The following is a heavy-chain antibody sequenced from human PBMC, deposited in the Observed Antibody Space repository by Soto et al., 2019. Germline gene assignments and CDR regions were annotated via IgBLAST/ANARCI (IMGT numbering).Heavy chain of an antibody. CDR2: ISYDGSNE. CDR1: GFTFSSYG. V-gene: IGHV3-30*03. CDR3: ARTSAAGKYYYGMDV. Sequence: PGGSLRLSCAVSGFTFSSYGMHWVRQAPGKGLEWVAHISYDGSNEHYVDSVKGRFTISRDNSKNTLYLQMNSLRAEDTAMYYCARTSAAGKYYYGMDVWGQGTTVTVSS. J-gene: IGHJ6*02. D-gene: IGHD6-13*01.